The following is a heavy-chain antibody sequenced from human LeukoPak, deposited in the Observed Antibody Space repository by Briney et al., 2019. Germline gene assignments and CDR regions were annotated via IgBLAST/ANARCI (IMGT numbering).Heavy chain of an antibody. D-gene: IGHD5-24*01. J-gene: IGHJ4*02. CDR2: TSYDESNK. Sequence: GRSLRLSCAASGFTFSRYAMHWVRQAPPKGLEWVAVTSYDESNKEYAHSVEGRFTISRDNSKNTLYLEINSLRAEDTAVYYCARDGGWLQFFDYWGEGTLVTVSS. CDR3: ARDGGWLQFFDY. V-gene: IGHV3-30-3*01. CDR1: GFTFSRYA.